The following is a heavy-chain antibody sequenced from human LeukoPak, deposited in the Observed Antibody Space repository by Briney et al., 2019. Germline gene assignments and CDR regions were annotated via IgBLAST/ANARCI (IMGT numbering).Heavy chain of an antibody. CDR1: GGTFSSYA. J-gene: IGHJ3*02. V-gene: IGHV1-69*13. CDR3: ARVVGSYSVAFDI. Sequence: ASVKVSCKASGGTFSSYAISWVRQAPGQGLEWMGGIIPIFGTANYAQKFQGRVTITADESTSTAYMELSSLRSEDTAVYYCARVVGSYSVAFDIWGQGTMVTVSS. D-gene: IGHD1-26*01. CDR2: IIPIFGTA.